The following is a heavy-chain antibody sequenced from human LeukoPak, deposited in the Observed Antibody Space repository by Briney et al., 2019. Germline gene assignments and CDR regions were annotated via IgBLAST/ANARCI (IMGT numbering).Heavy chain of an antibody. Sequence: GASVKVSCKASGYTFSSHAISWVRQAPGQGLEWMGRFIPPLDIALYAQTFQGRVTITADKATTTAYMELTSLRSEDTATYYCARIRTGTTYYYAMDVWGQGITVTVSS. CDR1: GYTFSSHA. V-gene: IGHV1-69*04. CDR2: FIPPLDIA. D-gene: IGHD1-1*01. CDR3: ARIRTGTTYYYAMDV. J-gene: IGHJ6*02.